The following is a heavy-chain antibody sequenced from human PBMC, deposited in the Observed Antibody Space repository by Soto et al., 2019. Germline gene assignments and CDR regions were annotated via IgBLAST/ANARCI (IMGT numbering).Heavy chain of an antibody. CDR2: ISSSGTTT. D-gene: IGHD6-19*01. CDR1: GFTFSNYG. V-gene: IGHV3-23*01. Sequence: GGSLRLSCSAYGFTFSNYGMTWVRQAPGKGLEWVSIISSSGTTTFYADSVRGRFTISRDNSKNTLYLEMNSLRAEDTAVYYCAKKDMAVAANNWFDPWGQGTLVTVSS. CDR3: AKKDMAVAANNWFDP. J-gene: IGHJ5*02.